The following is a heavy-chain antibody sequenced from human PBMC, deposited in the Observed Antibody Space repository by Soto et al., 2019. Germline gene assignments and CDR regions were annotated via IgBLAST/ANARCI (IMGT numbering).Heavy chain of an antibody. CDR1: GGSISSYY. Sequence: QVQLQESGPGLVKPSETLSLTCTVSGGSISSYYWSWIRQPPGKGLEWIGYIYYSGSTNYNPSLKSRVTISVDPSKKQFSLKLSSVTAADTAVYYCAREQGYCSSTSCYGSWFDPWGQGTLVTVSS. CDR2: IYYSGST. CDR3: AREQGYCSSTSCYGSWFDP. V-gene: IGHV4-59*12. J-gene: IGHJ5*02. D-gene: IGHD2-2*01.